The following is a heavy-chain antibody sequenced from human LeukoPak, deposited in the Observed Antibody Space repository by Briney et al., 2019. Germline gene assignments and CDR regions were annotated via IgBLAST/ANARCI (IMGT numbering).Heavy chain of an antibody. CDR2: INHSGST. CDR1: GGSFSGYY. D-gene: IGHD2-15*01. J-gene: IGHJ4*02. V-gene: IGHV4-34*01. Sequence: SETLSLTCAVYGGSFSGYYWSWIRQPPGKGLEWIGEINHSGSTNYNPSLKSRVTISVDTSKNQFSLKLSSVTAADTAVYYCARGRLYCSGGSCYGTSLDYWGQGTLVTVSS. CDR3: ARGRLYCSGGSCYGTSLDY.